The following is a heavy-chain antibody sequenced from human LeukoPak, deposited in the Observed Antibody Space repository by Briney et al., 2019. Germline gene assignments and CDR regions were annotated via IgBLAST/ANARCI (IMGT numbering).Heavy chain of an antibody. D-gene: IGHD3-22*01. CDR1: GGSLGSYY. V-gene: IGHV4-4*07. CDR2: IYSGGTT. Sequence: PSETLSLTCTISGGSLGSYYYYWMRQPAGKGLEWIGRIYSGGTTAYNASLKSRVTISVDTSKNQFSLKLSSVTAADTAVYYCARKARRIVVVITTHAFDIWGQGTMVTVSS. J-gene: IGHJ3*02. CDR3: ARKARRIVVVITTHAFDI.